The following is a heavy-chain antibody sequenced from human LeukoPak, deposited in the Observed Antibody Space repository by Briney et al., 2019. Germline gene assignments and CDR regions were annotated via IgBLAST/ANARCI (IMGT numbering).Heavy chain of an antibody. D-gene: IGHD5-18*01. CDR3: ARAVFGYSYVEIDY. CDR2: IYHSGST. Sequence: SETLSLTCTVSGGSISSGGYYWSWIRQPPGKGLEWIGYIYHSGSTYYNPSLKSRVTISVDTSKNQFSLKVSSVTAADTAVYYCARAVFGYSYVEIDYWGQGTLVTVSS. J-gene: IGHJ4*02. CDR1: GGSISSGGYY. V-gene: IGHV4-30-2*01.